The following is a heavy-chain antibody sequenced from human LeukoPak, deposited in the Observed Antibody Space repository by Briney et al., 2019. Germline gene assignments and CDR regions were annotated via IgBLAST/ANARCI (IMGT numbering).Heavy chain of an antibody. CDR2: IYYSGST. CDR3: AGGSIFGVVRTFDY. V-gene: IGHV4-59*12. D-gene: IGHD3-3*01. J-gene: IGHJ4*02. Sequence: SETLSLTCTVSGGSISSYYWSWIRQPPGKGLEWIGYIYYSGSTNYNPSLRSRVTISVDTSKNQFSLKLSSVTAADTAVYYCAGGSIFGVVRTFDYWGQGTLVTVSS. CDR1: GGSISSYY.